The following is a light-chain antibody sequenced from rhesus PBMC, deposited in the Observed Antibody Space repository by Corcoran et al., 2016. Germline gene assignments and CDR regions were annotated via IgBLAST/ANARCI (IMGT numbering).Light chain of an antibody. V-gene: IGKV1-32*02. CDR2: YIS. CDR3: QQGESDPPT. Sequence: DIQMSQSPSSLSASVGDRVTITCRASQGISSYLNWYQPKPGTAPKLLIYYISSLPRGVPSRFIGSGAGTDFSLTISSLQPEDFATYYCQQGESDPPTFGQGTKVEI. J-gene: IGKJ1*01. CDR1: QGISSY.